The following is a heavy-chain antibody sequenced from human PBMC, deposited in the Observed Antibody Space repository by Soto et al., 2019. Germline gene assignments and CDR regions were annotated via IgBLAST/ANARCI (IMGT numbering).Heavy chain of an antibody. V-gene: IGHV3-30*03. CDR2: ISYDGSNK. CDR1: GFTFSTYG. J-gene: IGHJ4*02. Sequence: GGSLRLSCAASGFTFSTYGMHWVRQAPGKGLEWVAVISYDGSNKYYADSVKGRSTISRDNSASTAYMELSSLRSEDTAVYYCARSIVVVTALDYWGQGTLVTVSS. D-gene: IGHD2-21*02. CDR3: ARSIVVVTALDY.